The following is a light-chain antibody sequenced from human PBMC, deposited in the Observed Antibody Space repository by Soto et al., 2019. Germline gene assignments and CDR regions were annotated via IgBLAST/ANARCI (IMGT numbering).Light chain of an antibody. CDR3: QSYDSSNHRVV. V-gene: IGLV6-57*04. Sequence: NFMLTQPHSVSESPGKTVTISCTRSSGSIASNHVQWYQQRPGSAPTTVIYEDNQRPSGVPDRFSGSIDSSSNSASLTISGLKTEDEADYYCQSYDSSNHRVVFGGGTKLTVL. J-gene: IGLJ2*01. CDR2: EDN. CDR1: SGSIASNH.